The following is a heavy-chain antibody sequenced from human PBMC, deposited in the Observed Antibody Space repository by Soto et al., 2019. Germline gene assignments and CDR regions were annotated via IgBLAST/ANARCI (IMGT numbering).Heavy chain of an antibody. J-gene: IGHJ3*02. V-gene: IGHV1-2*04. CDR1: GYTFTGYY. Sequence: GASVKVSCKASGYTFTGYYMHWVRPAPGQGLEWMGWINPNSGGTNYAQKFQGWVTMTRDTSISTAYMELSRLRSDDTAVYYCARGPGGAAAGNDAFDIWGQGTMVTVSS. D-gene: IGHD6-13*01. CDR3: ARGPGGAAAGNDAFDI. CDR2: INPNSGGT.